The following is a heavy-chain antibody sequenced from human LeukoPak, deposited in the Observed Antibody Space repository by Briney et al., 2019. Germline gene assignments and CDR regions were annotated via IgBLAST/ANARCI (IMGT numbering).Heavy chain of an antibody. V-gene: IGHV4-39*01. J-gene: IGHJ4*02. CDR1: GGSISSSSYY. CDR3: ARLAIFGVGNFDY. CDR2: IYYSGST. D-gene: IGHD3-3*01. Sequence: PSQTLSLTCTVSGGSISSSSYYWGWIRQPPGKGLEWIGSIYYSGSTYYNPSLKSRVTISVDTSKNQFSLKLSSVTAADTAVYYCARLAIFGVGNFDYWGQGTLVTVSS.